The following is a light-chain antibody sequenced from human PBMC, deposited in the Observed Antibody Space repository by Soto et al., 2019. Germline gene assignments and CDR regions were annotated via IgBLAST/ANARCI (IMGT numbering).Light chain of an antibody. J-gene: IGKJ1*01. Sequence: EIVLTQSPGTQTLSPGESAALSCRASQTISNNYLVWYRQKPGQAPRLLIYAVSSRAAGIPDRFSGSGSGTDFALTIARLEPEDSAVYYCQQHSNSPWTFGQGTRVEI. CDR1: QTISNNY. V-gene: IGKV3-20*01. CDR3: QQHSNSPWT. CDR2: AVS.